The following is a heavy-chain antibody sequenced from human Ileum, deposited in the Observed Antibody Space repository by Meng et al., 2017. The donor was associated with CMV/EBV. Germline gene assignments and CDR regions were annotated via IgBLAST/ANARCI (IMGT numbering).Heavy chain of an antibody. CDR3: ARGLASGWPDY. CDR2: NTHSGRA. V-gene: IGHV4-34*01. CDR1: GGSFTDYY. J-gene: IGHJ4*02. D-gene: IGHD3-10*01. Sequence: GQLQRWGAGLLKPSETLSLTCAVFGGSFTDYYWTWFRQSPGKGLEWIGENTHSGRAYYSSSLTGRATISVDMSKYQFSLKLPSVTAADTAIYYCARGLASGWPDYWGQGTLVTVSS.